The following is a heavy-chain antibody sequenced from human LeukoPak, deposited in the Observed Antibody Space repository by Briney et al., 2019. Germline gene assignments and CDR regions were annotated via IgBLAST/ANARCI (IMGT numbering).Heavy chain of an antibody. CDR3: ARGEPSSGWSFALYDY. CDR2: ISAYNGNT. Sequence: ASVKVSCKASGYTFTGYYMHWVRQAPGQGLEWMGWISAYNGNTNYAQKLQGRVTMTTDTSTSTAYMELRSLRSDDTAVYYCARGEPSSGWSFALYDYWGQGTLVTVSS. CDR1: GYTFTGYY. V-gene: IGHV1-18*04. J-gene: IGHJ4*02. D-gene: IGHD6-19*01.